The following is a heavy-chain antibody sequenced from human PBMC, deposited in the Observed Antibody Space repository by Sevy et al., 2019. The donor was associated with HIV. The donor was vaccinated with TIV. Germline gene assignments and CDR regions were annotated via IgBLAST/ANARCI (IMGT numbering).Heavy chain of an antibody. D-gene: IGHD5-12*01. CDR3: ARGGGWRRRDAFDI. CDR2: INHSGSN. CDR1: GGSFSGYY. J-gene: IGHJ3*02. V-gene: IGHV4-34*01. Sequence: SETLSLTCAVYGGSFSGYYWSWIRQPPGKGLEWIGEINHSGSNNYNPSLKRRVTISVDTSKNQFSLKLSSVPAADAAVYYCARGGGWRRRDAFDIWGQGTMVTVSS.